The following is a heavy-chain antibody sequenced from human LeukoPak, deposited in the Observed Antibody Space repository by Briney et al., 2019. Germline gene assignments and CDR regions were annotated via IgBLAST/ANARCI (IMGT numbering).Heavy chain of an antibody. Sequence: GGSLRLPCEGSGFTFGNYWMSWVRQAPGKELQWVANIKKDGSEKYYVDSVKGRFTISRDNAKNSLYLQMNSLRAEDTAIYYCTGGPWGSAGAGALDIWGQGTMVTVSS. V-gene: IGHV3-7*05. CDR2: IKKDGSEK. J-gene: IGHJ3*02. CDR3: TGGPWGSAGAGALDI. D-gene: IGHD3-16*01. CDR1: GFTFGNYW.